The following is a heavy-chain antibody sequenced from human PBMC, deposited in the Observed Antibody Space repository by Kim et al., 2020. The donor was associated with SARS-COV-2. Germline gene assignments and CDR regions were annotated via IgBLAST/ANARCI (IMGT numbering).Heavy chain of an antibody. D-gene: IGHD3-10*01. CDR3: AKLYYGSSRDI. V-gene: IGHV3-43*01. J-gene: IGHJ3*02. Sequence: TYYADSVKGRFTISRDNSKNSLYLQMNSLRTEDTALYYCAKLYYGSSRDIWGQGTMVTVSS. CDR2: T.